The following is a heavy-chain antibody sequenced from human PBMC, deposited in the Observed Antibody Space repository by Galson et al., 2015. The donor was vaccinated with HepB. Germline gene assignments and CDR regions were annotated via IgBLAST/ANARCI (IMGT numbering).Heavy chain of an antibody. Sequence: SLRLSCAASTFIFSTYSMNWVRQAPGKGLEWVSYISSSRSTIYYADSVKGRFTISRDNAKNPLYLQMNSLRDEDTAVYYCVFLRGNDLKPLDSWGLGTLVTVSS. D-gene: IGHD4-23*01. V-gene: IGHV3-48*02. CDR1: TFIFSTYS. CDR3: VFLRGNDLKPLDS. J-gene: IGHJ4*02. CDR2: ISSSRSTI.